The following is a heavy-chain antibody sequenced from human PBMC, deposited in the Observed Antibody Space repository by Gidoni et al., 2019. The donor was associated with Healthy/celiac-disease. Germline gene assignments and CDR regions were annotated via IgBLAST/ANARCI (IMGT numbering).Heavy chain of an antibody. CDR1: GYTFTSYA. CDR3: ARSYYDILTGQKPWGGGMDV. J-gene: IGHJ6*02. D-gene: IGHD3-9*01. V-gene: IGHV7-4-1*02. CDR2: INTNTGNP. Sequence: QVQLVQSGSELKKPGASVKVYCKASGYTFTSYAMNGVRQAPGQGLEWMGWINTNTGNPTYAQGFTGRFVFSLDTSVSTAYLQISSLKAEDTAVYYCARSYYDILTGQKPWGGGMDVWGQGTTVTVSS.